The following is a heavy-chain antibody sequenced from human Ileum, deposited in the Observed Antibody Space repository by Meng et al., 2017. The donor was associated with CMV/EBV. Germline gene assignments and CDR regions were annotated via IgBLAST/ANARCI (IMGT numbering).Heavy chain of an antibody. CDR3: ARGYYYFDY. V-gene: IGHV1-2*02. Sequence: EQLGQSVAEVKKPVAPGKVFCKSSGFTFTAYYVHWVRQAAGQGLEWMGWINSGGTNYAQKFQGRVTMTRDTSITTAYMELSSLRSDDTVVYFCARGYYYFDYWGQGTLVTVSS. CDR1: GFTFTAYY. CDR2: INSGGT. D-gene: IGHD3-22*01. J-gene: IGHJ4*02.